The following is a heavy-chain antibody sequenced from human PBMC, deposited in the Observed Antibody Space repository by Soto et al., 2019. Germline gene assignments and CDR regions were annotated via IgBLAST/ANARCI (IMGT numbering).Heavy chain of an antibody. CDR3: AKDAQDGYSGYDWVSGNWFDP. V-gene: IGHV3-9*01. J-gene: IGHJ5*02. CDR1: GFTFSDYG. D-gene: IGHD5-12*01. Sequence: GGSLRLSCAASGFTFSDYGMHWVRQAPGKGLEWVSGISWNSGSIGYADSVKGRFTISRDNAKNSLYLQMNSLRAEDTALYYCAKDAQDGYSGYDWVSGNWFDPWGQGTLVTVSS. CDR2: ISWNSGSI.